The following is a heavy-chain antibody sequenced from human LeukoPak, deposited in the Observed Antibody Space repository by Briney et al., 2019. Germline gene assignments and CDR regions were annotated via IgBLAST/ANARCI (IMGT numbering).Heavy chain of an antibody. J-gene: IGHJ6*03. CDR2: ISSSGSTI. V-gene: IGHV3-48*03. CDR3: ARVLRYCSGGNCYSGGLGYMDV. D-gene: IGHD2-15*01. Sequence: GGSLRLSCAASGFIFRSYEMNWVRQAPGKGLEWVSYISSSGSTIYYADSVKGRFTISRDNSKNTLYLQMNSLRAEDTAVYYCARVLRYCSGGNCYSGGLGYMDVWGKGTTVTISS. CDR1: GFIFRSYE.